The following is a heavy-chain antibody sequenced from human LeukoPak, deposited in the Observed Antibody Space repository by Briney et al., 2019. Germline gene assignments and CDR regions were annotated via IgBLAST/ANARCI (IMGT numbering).Heavy chain of an antibody. CDR1: GFTFSSYW. D-gene: IGHD2-15*01. CDR3: VREAGYCAPVCVKTNWFDP. CDR2: ISNGKT. V-gene: IGHV3-53*01. Sequence: GGSLRLSCAASGFTFSSYWMHWVRQPPGKGLEWVAAISNGKTYYADSVRGRFAISRDDSTNTVYLHMNSLRDEDTALYHCVREAGYCAPVCVKTNWFDPWGQGTLVTVSS. J-gene: IGHJ5*02.